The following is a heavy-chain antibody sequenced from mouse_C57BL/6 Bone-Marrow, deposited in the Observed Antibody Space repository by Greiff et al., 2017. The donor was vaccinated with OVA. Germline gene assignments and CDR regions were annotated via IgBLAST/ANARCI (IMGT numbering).Heavy chain of an antibody. Sequence: VQLQQPGPELVMPGASVKLSCKASGYTFTSYWMHWVKQRPGQGLEWIGEIDPSDSYTNYNQKFKGKSTLTVDKSSSTAYMQLSSLTSEDSAVYYCARESGSSYPTFAYWGQGTLVTVSA. D-gene: IGHD1-1*01. J-gene: IGHJ3*01. CDR1: GYTFTSYW. CDR2: IDPSDSYT. V-gene: IGHV1-69*01. CDR3: ARESGSSYPTFAY.